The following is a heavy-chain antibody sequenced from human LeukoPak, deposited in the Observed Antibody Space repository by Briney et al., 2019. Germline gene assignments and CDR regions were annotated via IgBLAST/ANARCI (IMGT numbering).Heavy chain of an antibody. V-gene: IGHV3-33*06. CDR3: AKGYCSGGSCAHFDY. CDR1: GFTLSSYG. D-gene: IGHD2-15*01. J-gene: IGHJ4*02. Sequence: GRSLRLSCAASGFTLSSYGMHWVRQAPGKGLEWVALIWYDGSDKYYADSVKGRFTISRDNSKNTLYLQMNSLRAEDTAVYYCAKGYCSGGSCAHFDYWGQGTLVTVSS. CDR2: IWYDGSDK.